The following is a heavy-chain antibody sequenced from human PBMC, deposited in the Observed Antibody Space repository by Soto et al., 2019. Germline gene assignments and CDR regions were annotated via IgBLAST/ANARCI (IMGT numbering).Heavy chain of an antibody. CDR1: GGSISSGAYY. D-gene: IGHD3-16*01. V-gene: IGHV4-31*03. CDR2: VSYSGST. CDR3: AREGGNGIDY. Sequence: PSETLSLTCTVSGGSISSGAYYWGWIRQYPGKGLEWIGYVSYSGSTYYNPSLKSRVSISVDTSKNQFSLNLISVTAAETAVYYCAREGGNGIDYWGQGTLVTVSS. J-gene: IGHJ4*02.